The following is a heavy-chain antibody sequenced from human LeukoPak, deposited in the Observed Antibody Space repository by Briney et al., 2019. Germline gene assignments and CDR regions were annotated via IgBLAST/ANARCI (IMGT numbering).Heavy chain of an antibody. CDR2: ISGSGGST. CDR3: AKGFFIGTLTKNWFDP. J-gene: IGHJ5*02. V-gene: IGHV3-23*01. Sequence: PGGSLRLSCSASGFTFSSYAMIWLRPAPGKGLEWVSSISGSGGSTYYAASLKGRFTISRDNSKNTVSLQMNSLRAEDTAEYYCAKGFFIGTLTKNWFDPWGQGTLVTVSS. D-gene: IGHD4-17*01. CDR1: GFTFSSYA.